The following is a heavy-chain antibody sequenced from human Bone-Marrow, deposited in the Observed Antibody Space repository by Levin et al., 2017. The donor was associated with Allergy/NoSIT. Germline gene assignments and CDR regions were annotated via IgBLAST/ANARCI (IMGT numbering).Heavy chain of an antibody. CDR1: GYTFTSYY. CDR3: AREKTPRIRSSWSYFDY. D-gene: IGHD6-13*01. Sequence: ASVKVSCKASGYTFTSYYMHWVRQAPGQGLEWMGIINPSGGSTSYAQKFQGRVTMTRDTSTSTVYMELSSLRSEDTAVYYCAREKTPRIRSSWSYFDYWGQGTLVTVSS. V-gene: IGHV1-46*01. J-gene: IGHJ4*02. CDR2: INPSGGST.